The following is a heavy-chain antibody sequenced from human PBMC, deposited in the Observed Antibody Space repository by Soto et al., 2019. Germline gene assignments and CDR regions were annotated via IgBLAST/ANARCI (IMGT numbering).Heavy chain of an antibody. CDR1: GFTFSDYA. CDR2: VSANGDIT. V-gene: IGHV3-23*01. Sequence: EVQVLESGGDLVQPGGSLRLSCAASGFTFSDYAMTWVRQAPGKGLDWVSSVSANGDITYYADSVKGRFTISRYNSNNTLLLQMNSLRAEDTALFYCARGDRGGSGSPTSYYFSGVDVWGQGTTVTVSS. J-gene: IGHJ6*02. D-gene: IGHD3-10*01. CDR3: ARGDRGGSGSPTSYYFSGVDV.